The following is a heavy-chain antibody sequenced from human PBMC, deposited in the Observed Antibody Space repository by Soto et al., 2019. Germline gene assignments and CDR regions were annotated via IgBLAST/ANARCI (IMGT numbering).Heavy chain of an antibody. Sequence: LRLSCAASGFTFSSYWMHWVRQAPGKGLVWVSRINSDGSSTSYADSVKGRFTISRDNAKNTLYLQMNSLRAEDTAVYYCARGDSNYYYYYGMDVWGQGTTVTVSS. J-gene: IGHJ6*02. CDR3: ARGDSNYYYYYGMDV. CDR1: GFTFSSYW. V-gene: IGHV3-74*01. CDR2: INSDGSST. D-gene: IGHD5-18*01.